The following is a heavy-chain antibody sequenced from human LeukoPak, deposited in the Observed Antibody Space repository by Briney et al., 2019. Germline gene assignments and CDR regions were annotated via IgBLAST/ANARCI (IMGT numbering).Heavy chain of an antibody. CDR1: GDSVSSNSAA. Sequence: SQTLSLTCAISGDSVSSNSAAWNWIRQSPSRGLEWLGRTYYRSKWYNDYAVSVKSRITINPDTPKNQFSLQLNSVTPEDTAVYYCARKGVGVVRGFYYYGMDVWGQGTTVTVSS. V-gene: IGHV6-1*01. CDR2: TYYRSKWYN. J-gene: IGHJ6*02. CDR3: ARKGVGVVRGFYYYGMDV. D-gene: IGHD3-10*01.